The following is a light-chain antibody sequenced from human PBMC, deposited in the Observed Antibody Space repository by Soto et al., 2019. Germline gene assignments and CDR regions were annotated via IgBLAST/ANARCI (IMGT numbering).Light chain of an antibody. CDR2: GAS. CDR1: QSVSSSY. Sequence: IVMTQSPGTLSLSPGERATLSCRASQSVSSSYLAWYQQKPGQAPRLLIYGASSRATGIPDRFSGSGSGTDFTLTISRLEPEDFAVYYGQQYGSSLITFGQGTRLEIK. CDR3: QQYGSSLIT. J-gene: IGKJ5*01. V-gene: IGKV3-20*01.